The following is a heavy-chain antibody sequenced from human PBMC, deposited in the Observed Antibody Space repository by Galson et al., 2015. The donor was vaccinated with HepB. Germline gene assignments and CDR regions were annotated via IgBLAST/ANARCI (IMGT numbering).Heavy chain of an antibody. CDR2: ISGSGGST. V-gene: IGHV3-23*01. Sequence: SLRLSCAASGFTFSSYAMSWVRQAPGKGLEWVSAISGSGGSTYYADSVKGRFTISRDNSKNTLYLQMNSLRAEDTAVYYCANADYYYYYGMDVWGQGTTVTVSS. CDR3: ANADYYYYYGMDV. J-gene: IGHJ6*02. CDR1: GFTFSSYA.